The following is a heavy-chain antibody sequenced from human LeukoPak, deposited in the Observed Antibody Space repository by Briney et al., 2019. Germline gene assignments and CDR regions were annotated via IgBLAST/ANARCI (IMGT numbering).Heavy chain of an antibody. J-gene: IGHJ6*02. D-gene: IGHD6-13*01. CDR3: AKSRGVYSSSWSPYYYYYGMDV. CDR1: GGTFSSYA. CDR2: IIPILGIA. Sequence: ASVKVSCKASGGTFSSYAISWVRQAPGQGLEWMGRIIPILGIANYAQKLQGRVTITADKSTSTAYMELSSLRSEDTAVYYCAKSRGVYSSSWSPYYYYYGMDVWGQGTTVTVSS. V-gene: IGHV1-69*04.